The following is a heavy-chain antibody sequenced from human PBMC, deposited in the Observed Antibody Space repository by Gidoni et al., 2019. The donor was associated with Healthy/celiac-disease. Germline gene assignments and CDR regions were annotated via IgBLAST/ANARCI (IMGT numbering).Heavy chain of an antibody. V-gene: IGHV4-34*01. CDR2: IKHSGRT. CDR1: GGYFSGYY. Sequence: QVQLQQWGAGLLETSETLSLTCAVYGGYFSGYYWCWIRQPPGKGLEWIGEIKHSGRTNYNPSLKSRVTISVYTSKNQSSLKLSSVTAADTAVDYCARGRRNSMIVVVRSLDYWGQGTLVTVSS. J-gene: IGHJ4*02. D-gene: IGHD3-22*01. CDR3: ARGRRNSMIVVVRSLDY.